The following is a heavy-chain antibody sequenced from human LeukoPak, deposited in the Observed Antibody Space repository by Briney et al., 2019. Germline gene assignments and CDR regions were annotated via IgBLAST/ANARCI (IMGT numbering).Heavy chain of an antibody. CDR1: GFTFSNYA. CDR3: AKISYSSATCS. CDR2: IGAPGFST. V-gene: IGHV3-23*01. J-gene: IGHJ4*02. D-gene: IGHD3-22*01. Sequence: GGSLILSCAASGFTFSNYAMSWVRQAPGKGLEWVSAIGAPGFSTYYADSVKGRFPISRDNSKNTLSLQMNSMRAEDTALYYCAKISYSSATCSWGQGSLVTVSS.